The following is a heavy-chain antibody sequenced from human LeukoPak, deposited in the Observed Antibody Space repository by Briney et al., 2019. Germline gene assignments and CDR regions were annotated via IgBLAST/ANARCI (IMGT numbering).Heavy chain of an antibody. CDR2: IYPGDSDT. V-gene: IGHV5-51*01. CDR1: GYILTSYW. J-gene: IGHJ4*02. D-gene: IGHD6-13*01. Sequence: GESLQISCKGSGYILTSYWIGWVRQLPGKGLEWMGIIYPGDSDTRYSPSFQGQVTISADKSISTACLQWSSLKASDTAMYYCAAGMAARGKYYFDYWGQGTLVTVSS. CDR3: AAGMAARGKYYFDY.